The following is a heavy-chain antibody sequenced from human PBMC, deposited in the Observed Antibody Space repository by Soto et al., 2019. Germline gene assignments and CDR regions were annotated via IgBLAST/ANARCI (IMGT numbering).Heavy chain of an antibody. V-gene: IGHV1-2*02. CDR3: ARIPYYYDTGRTDYL. J-gene: IGHJ4*02. CDR1: GHPFLDFY. D-gene: IGHD3-22*01. Sequence: QVQLVQSGAEVRKPGASGRVSCSPSGHPFLDFYVHWVRQAPGKGLEWLGWINPNTGATNYAQKFEGRVTVTRDMSINTAYMELTRLTSDDTAVYYCARIPYYYDTGRTDYLWGPGTLVTVSS. CDR2: INPNTGAT.